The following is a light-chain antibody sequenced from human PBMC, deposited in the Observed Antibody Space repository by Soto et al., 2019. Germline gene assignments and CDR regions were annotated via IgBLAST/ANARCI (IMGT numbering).Light chain of an antibody. Sequence: QSVLTQSPSASGTPGQRVTISCSGSTSNIGTYAVNWYQQLPGTAPTLLIFRSHQRPSGVPDRFSGSKSGTSASLAISGPQSADEADYYCAAWDDSLRAVVFGGGTKLTVL. CDR1: TSNIGTYA. V-gene: IGLV1-44*01. CDR2: RSH. CDR3: AAWDDSLRAVV. J-gene: IGLJ2*01.